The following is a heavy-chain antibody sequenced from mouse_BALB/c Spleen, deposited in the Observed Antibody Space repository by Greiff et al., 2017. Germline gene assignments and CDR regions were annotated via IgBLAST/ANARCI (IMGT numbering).Heavy chain of an antibody. CDR2: ISYSGST. Sequence: EVKLMESGPSLVKPSQTLSLTCSVTGDSITSGYWNWIRKFPGNKLEYMGYISYSGSTYYNPSLKSRISITRDTSKNQYYLQLNSVTTEDTATYYCARYYGSSYWYFDVWGAGTTVTVSS. D-gene: IGHD1-1*01. V-gene: IGHV3-8*02. J-gene: IGHJ1*01. CDR3: ARYYGSSYWYFDV. CDR1: GDSITSGY.